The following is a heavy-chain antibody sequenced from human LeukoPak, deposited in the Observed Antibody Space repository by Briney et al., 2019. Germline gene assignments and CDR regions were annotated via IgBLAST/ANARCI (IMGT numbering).Heavy chain of an antibody. CDR3: ARDPYFGGY. V-gene: IGHV3-48*04. D-gene: IGHD3-10*01. CDR2: ISSSSGTK. Sequence: AGGSLRPSCAASGFTFSSYSMNWVRQAPGKGLEWVSHISSSSGTKYYADSVKGRFTISRDNAQNSLYLQVNSLRAEDTAVYYCARDPYFGGYWGQGTLVTVSS. J-gene: IGHJ4*02. CDR1: GFTFSSYS.